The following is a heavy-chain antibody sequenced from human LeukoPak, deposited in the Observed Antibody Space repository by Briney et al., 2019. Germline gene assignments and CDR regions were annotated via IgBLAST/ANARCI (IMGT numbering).Heavy chain of an antibody. Sequence: GGSLRLSCAASGFTVSSNYMSWVRQAPGKGLEWVSVIYSGGSTYYADSVKGRFTISRDNSKNTLYLQMNSLRAEDTAVYYCARDAPSRDGYNLGYWGQGTLVTVSS. CDR3: ARDAPSRDGYNLGY. CDR2: IYSGGST. J-gene: IGHJ4*02. V-gene: IGHV3-53*01. CDR1: GFTVSSNY. D-gene: IGHD5-24*01.